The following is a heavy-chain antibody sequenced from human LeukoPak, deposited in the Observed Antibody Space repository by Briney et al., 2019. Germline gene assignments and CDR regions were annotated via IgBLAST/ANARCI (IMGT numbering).Heavy chain of an antibody. Sequence: PSETLSLTCTVSGGSISSYYWSWIRQPAGKGLEWIGRIYTSGSTNYHPSLKSRLTMSVDTSKNQFSLKLSSVTAADTAVYYCARDRRLQWPEGNAFDLWGQGTMVTVSS. J-gene: IGHJ3*01. CDR1: GGSISSYY. V-gene: IGHV4-4*07. D-gene: IGHD6-19*01. CDR2: IYTSGST. CDR3: ARDRRLQWPEGNAFDL.